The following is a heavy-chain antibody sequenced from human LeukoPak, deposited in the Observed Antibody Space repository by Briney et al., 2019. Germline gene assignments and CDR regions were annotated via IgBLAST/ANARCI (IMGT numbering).Heavy chain of an antibody. CDR1: GFSFSSYA. CDR2: ISASGGST. D-gene: IGHD2-2*01. V-gene: IGHV3-23*01. J-gene: IGHJ6*02. Sequence: PGGSLRLSCAASGFSFSSYAMSWVRQTPGKGLEWVSAISASGGSTYHADSVKGRFTISRDSSKNTLYLQLNSLRVEDTAVYYCARYCTSTNCLPNYYAMDVWGQGTTVTVSS. CDR3: ARYCTSTNCLPNYYAMDV.